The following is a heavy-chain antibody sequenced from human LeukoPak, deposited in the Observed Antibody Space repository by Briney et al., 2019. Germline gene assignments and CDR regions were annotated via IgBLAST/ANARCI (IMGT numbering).Heavy chain of an antibody. J-gene: IGHJ4*02. CDR3: ARVSGSYSSYFDY. Sequence: PGGSLRLSCAASGFAFDTYGMTWARQAPGKGLEWVSSISGSGYNTYYADSVKGRFTISRDNSKNTLYLQMNSLRAEDTAVYYCARVSGSYSSYFDYWGQGTLVTVSS. CDR2: ISGSGYNT. CDR1: GFAFDTYG. D-gene: IGHD1-26*01. V-gene: IGHV3-23*01.